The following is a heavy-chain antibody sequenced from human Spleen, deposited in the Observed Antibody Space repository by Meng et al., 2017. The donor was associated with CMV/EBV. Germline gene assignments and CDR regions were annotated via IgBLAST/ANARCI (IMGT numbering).Heavy chain of an antibody. D-gene: IGHD3-10*01. Sequence: GESLKISCAASGFIFDDYGMSWVRQAPGKGLEWVSGINWNGGSTGYADSVKGRFAISRDNAKNSLYLQMNSLRAEDTAVYYCAKERGSDVFYYYYGMDVWGQGTTVTVSS. V-gene: IGHV3-20*04. CDR3: AKERGSDVFYYYYGMDV. CDR2: INWNGGST. CDR1: GFIFDDYG. J-gene: IGHJ6*02.